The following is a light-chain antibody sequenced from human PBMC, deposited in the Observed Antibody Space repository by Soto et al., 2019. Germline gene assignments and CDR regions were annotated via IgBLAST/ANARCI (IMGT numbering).Light chain of an antibody. CDR1: SSDVGSYNL. CDR3: CSYASSSTYV. CDR2: EGN. Sequence: QSFLTQPASVSGSPGQSITISCTGTSSDVGSYNLVSWFQHHPGKAPKLMIYEGNKRPSGVSNRFSGSKSGNTASLTISGLQAEDEADYYCCSYASSSTYVFGTGTKVTVL. V-gene: IGLV2-23*01. J-gene: IGLJ1*01.